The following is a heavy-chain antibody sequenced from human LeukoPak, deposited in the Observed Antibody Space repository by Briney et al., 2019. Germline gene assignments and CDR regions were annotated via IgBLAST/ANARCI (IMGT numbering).Heavy chain of an antibody. V-gene: IGHV3-30-3*01. CDR3: ARVGYYASGPFSYFDY. CDR2: ISYDGSNE. Sequence: PGGSLRLSCAASGXTFSGYAMHWVRQAPGKGLEWVAVISYDGSNEYYADSVKGRFTISRDNSKNTLYLQMNSLSVEDTAVYYSARVGYYASGPFSYFDYWGQGTLVTVSS. D-gene: IGHD3-10*01. J-gene: IGHJ4*02. CDR1: GXTFSGYA.